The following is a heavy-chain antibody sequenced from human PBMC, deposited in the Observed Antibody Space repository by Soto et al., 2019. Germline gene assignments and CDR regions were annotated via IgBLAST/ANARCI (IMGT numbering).Heavy chain of an antibody. CDR3: ARGQGIAAAGPLGFDY. CDR1: GGSFSGYY. D-gene: IGHD6-13*01. CDR2: INHSGST. V-gene: IGHV4-34*01. J-gene: IGHJ4*02. Sequence: SETLSLTCAVYGGSFSGYYWSWIRQPPGKGLEWIGEINHSGSTNYNPSLKSRVTISVDTSKNQFSLKLSSVTAADTAVYYCARGQGIAAAGPLGFDYWGQGTLVTVSS.